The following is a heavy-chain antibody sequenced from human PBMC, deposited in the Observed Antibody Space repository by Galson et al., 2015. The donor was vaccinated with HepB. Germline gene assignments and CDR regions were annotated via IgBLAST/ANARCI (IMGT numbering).Heavy chain of an antibody. CDR3: ARGHEDGGNSDAFDI. D-gene: IGHD4-23*01. CDR2: IIPIFGRG. V-gene: IGHV1-69*04. Sequence: SVKVSCKVSGGGVRNYGIDWLQQAPGQGLEWMGNIIPIFGRGESAQKFQGRLTTTADTSTSTVYMELSSLTFKDTAVYYCARGHEDGGNSDAFDIWGQGTMVIVSS. J-gene: IGHJ3*02. CDR1: GGGVRNYG.